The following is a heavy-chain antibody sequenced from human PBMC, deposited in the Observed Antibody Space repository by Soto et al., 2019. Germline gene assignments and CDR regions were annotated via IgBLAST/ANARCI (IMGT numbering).Heavy chain of an antibody. D-gene: IGHD1-26*01. CDR1: VFTFTFESYE. Sequence: PVGSLKLSCEASVFTFTFESYEINWFRQAPWKGLEWVAYISSRGHTTYYADSVKGRFTISRDNAKNLLFLEMNTLRAEDRAVYYFARDPEPYNGMHVWGQATTVSVSS. J-gene: IGHJ6*02. CDR2: ISSRGHTT. CDR3: ARDPEPYNGMHV. V-gene: IGHV3-48*03.